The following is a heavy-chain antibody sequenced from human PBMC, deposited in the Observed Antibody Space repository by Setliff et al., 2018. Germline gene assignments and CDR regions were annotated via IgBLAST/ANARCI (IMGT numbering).Heavy chain of an antibody. CDR1: GGSISTYY. Sequence: PSETLSLTCNVSGGSISTYYWSWIRQPAGKGLEWIGRIHSSGNTNYKPSLKSRVTMSVDTTKNQFSLKLSSVTAADTAVYHCARAGAIQGGFDIWGQGTVVTVSS. J-gene: IGHJ3*02. V-gene: IGHV4-4*07. CDR3: ARAGAIQGGFDI. CDR2: IHSSGNT. D-gene: IGHD7-27*01.